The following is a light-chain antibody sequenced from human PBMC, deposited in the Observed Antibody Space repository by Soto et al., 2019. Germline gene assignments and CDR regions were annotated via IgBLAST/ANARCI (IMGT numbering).Light chain of an antibody. CDR1: RIIANN. Sequence: EIMMMQSPATLSLSPVERATLSCRAGRIIANNLAWYQQKPGQSPRLLIYGASTRAPGIPARFSGSGSGTEFTLTISSRQSEDFAIYYCQHYNNWHQWTFGQGTKVDIK. CDR2: GAS. J-gene: IGKJ1*01. CDR3: QHYNNWHQWT. V-gene: IGKV3-15*01.